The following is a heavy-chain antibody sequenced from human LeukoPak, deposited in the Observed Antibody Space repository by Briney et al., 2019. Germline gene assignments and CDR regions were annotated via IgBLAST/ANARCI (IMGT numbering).Heavy chain of an antibody. D-gene: IGHD4-17*01. J-gene: IGHJ4*02. V-gene: IGHV3-48*02. CDR1: GFTLRSYS. CDR2: ITSGSSPI. Sequence: QPGGSLRLSCAASGFTLRSYSMNWVRQAPGKGLEWVSYITSGSSPIYYADSVKGRFTISRDNAKNSLYLQMNSLRDEDTAVYYCARRAYGDDSFDYWGQGTLVTVSS. CDR3: ARRAYGDDSFDY.